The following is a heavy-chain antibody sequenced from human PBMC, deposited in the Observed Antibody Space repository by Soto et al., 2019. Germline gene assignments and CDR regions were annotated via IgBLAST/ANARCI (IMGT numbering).Heavy chain of an antibody. V-gene: IGHV1-69*13. CDR3: ATLIRGYSYGLPYYYGMDV. Sequence: SVKVSCKASGGTFSSYAISWVRQAPGQGLEWMGGIIPIFGTANYAQKFQGRVTITADESTSTAYMELSSLRSEDTAVYYCATLIRGYSYGLPYYYGMDVWGQGTTVTVSS. CDR2: IIPIFGTA. CDR1: GGTFSSYA. D-gene: IGHD5-18*01. J-gene: IGHJ6*02.